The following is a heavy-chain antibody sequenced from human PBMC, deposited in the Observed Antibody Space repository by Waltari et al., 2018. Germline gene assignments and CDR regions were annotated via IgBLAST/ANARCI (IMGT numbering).Heavy chain of an antibody. Sequence: QVQLVQSGAEVKKPGSSVKVSCKASGGTFSSYAISWVRQAPGQGLEWMGGIIPILGIANYEQKFQGRVTITADKSTSTAYMELSSLRSEDTAVYYCARRSGYYGSGSYYYYYYYMDVWGKGTTVTVSS. CDR1: GGTFSSYA. V-gene: IGHV1-69*10. CDR3: ARRSGYYGSGSYYYYYYYMDV. J-gene: IGHJ6*03. CDR2: IIPILGIA. D-gene: IGHD3-10*01.